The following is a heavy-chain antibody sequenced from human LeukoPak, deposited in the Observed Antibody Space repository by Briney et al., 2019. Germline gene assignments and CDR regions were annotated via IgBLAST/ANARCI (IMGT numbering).Heavy chain of an antibody. CDR3: ARDRLGFAIPVGAFDI. CDR1: GGSISSGSYY. CDR2: IYTSGST. V-gene: IGHV4-61*02. D-gene: IGHD1-26*01. J-gene: IGHJ3*02. Sequence: SSETLSLTCTVSGGSISSGSYYWSWIRQPAGKGLEWIGRIYTSGSTNYNPSLKSRVTISVDTSKNQFSLKLSSVTAADTAVYYCARDRLGFAIPVGAFDIWGQGTMVTVSS.